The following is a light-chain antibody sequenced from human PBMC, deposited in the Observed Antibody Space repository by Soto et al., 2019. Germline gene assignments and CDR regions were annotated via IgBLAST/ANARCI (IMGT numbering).Light chain of an antibody. V-gene: IGKV3-15*01. CDR2: GAS. CDR3: LQYADWPPYT. CDR1: QRVSGH. Sequence: EIVMTQSPATLSVSPGERATISCRASQRVSGHLAWYQQKPGPAPRLLIYGASARATGIPARFSGSQSGTEFTLTISSLQSEDIAVYYCLQYADWPPYTFGQGTKLEIK. J-gene: IGKJ2*01.